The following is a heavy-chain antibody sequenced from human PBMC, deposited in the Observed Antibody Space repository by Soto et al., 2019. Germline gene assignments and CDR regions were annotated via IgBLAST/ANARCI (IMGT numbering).Heavy chain of an antibody. CDR1: GYTFTNFF. Sequence: QVQLVQSGADVKKPGASVTVSCEASGYTFTNFFIHWVRQAPGQGLEWMGIINPSGGDTTYAQKFQGRVTMPGDMSTSTVYMDLSSLRFEDKAVYYCARDRRYCSGTSCFTFLGPDYWGQGTLVTVSS. V-gene: IGHV1-46*01. J-gene: IGHJ4*02. CDR3: ARDRRYCSGTSCFTFLGPDY. CDR2: INPSGGDT. D-gene: IGHD2-2*02.